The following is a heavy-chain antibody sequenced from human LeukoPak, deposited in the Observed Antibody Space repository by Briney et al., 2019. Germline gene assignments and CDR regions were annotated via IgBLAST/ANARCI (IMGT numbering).Heavy chain of an antibody. D-gene: IGHD2-15*01. J-gene: IGHJ3*02. CDR1: GFTFSDYY. Sequence: PGGSLRLSCAASGFTFSDYYMSWIRQAPGKGLEWVSYISSSSSYTNYADSVKGRFTISRDNAKNSLYLQMNSLRAEDTAVYYCARDYCSGGSCYFAFDIWGQGTMVTVSS. CDR3: ARDYCSGGSCYFAFDI. CDR2: ISSSSSYT. V-gene: IGHV3-11*06.